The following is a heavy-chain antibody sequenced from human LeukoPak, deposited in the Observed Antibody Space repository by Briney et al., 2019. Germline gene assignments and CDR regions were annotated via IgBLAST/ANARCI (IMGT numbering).Heavy chain of an antibody. CDR1: GFTFDDYG. CDR2: ISGSGGST. CDR3: AKVGYCSSTSCSQWAFDI. V-gene: IGHV3-23*01. J-gene: IGHJ3*02. D-gene: IGHD2-2*03. Sequence: GGSLRLSCAASGFTFDDYGMNWVRQAPGKGLEWVSAISGSGGSTYYADSVKGRFTISRDNSKNTLYLQMNSLRAEDTAVYYCAKVGYCSSTSCSQWAFDIWGQGTMVTVSS.